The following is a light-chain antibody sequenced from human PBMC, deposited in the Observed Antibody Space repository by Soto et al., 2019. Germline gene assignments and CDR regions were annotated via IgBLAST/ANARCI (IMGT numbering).Light chain of an antibody. CDR3: QQYFSWPLT. V-gene: IGKV3-15*01. Sequence: EVVMTQSPATLSVSPGERATLSCRASQSVINNLLAWYQQKPGQAPRLLIDDVSTRATGIPARFSGSGSVTEFTLTISSLQSEDFAVYYCQQYFSWPLTFGGGTKVEIK. J-gene: IGKJ4*01. CDR1: QSVINN. CDR2: DVS.